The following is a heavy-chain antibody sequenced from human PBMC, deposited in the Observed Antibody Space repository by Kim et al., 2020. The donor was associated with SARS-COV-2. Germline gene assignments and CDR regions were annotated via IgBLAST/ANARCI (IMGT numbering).Heavy chain of an antibody. CDR2: ISWNSGSI. CDR3: AKDRRSSYYDSSGYFDY. CDR1: GFTFDDYA. Sequence: GGSLRLSCAASGFTFDDYAMHWVRQAPGKGLEWVSGISWNSGSIGYADSVKGRFTISRDNAKNSLYLQMNSLRAEDTALYYCAKDRRSSYYDSSGYFDY. V-gene: IGHV3-9*01. J-gene: IGHJ4*01. D-gene: IGHD3-22*01.